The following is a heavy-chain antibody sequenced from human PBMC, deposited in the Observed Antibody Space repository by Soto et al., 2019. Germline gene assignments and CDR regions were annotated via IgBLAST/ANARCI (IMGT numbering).Heavy chain of an antibody. CDR3: ARGRGYSYGLDP. V-gene: IGHV4-59*01. Sequence: SETLSLTCTVSGGSISSYYWSWIRQPPGKGLEWIGFIYNSGSTNYNPSLKSRVTISMDTSRNQFSLILSSVTAADTAVYYCARGRGYSYGLDPWGQGTLVTVSS. D-gene: IGHD5-18*01. J-gene: IGHJ5*02. CDR2: IYNSGST. CDR1: GGSISSYY.